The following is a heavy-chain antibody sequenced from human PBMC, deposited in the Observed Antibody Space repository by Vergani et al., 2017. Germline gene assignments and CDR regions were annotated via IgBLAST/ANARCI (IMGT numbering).Heavy chain of an antibody. V-gene: IGHV1-69*18. Sequence: QVQLVQSGAEVKKPGSSVKVSCKASGGTFSSYAISWVRQAPGQGLEWMGRIIPIFGTANYAQKFQGRVTITADESTSTAYMELSSLRSEDTAVYYCAGAGEGGYYYDSSGYYFDPWGQGTLVTVSS. D-gene: IGHD3-22*01. CDR2: IIPIFGTA. CDR1: GGTFSSYA. J-gene: IGHJ5*02. CDR3: AGAGEGGYYYDSSGYYFDP.